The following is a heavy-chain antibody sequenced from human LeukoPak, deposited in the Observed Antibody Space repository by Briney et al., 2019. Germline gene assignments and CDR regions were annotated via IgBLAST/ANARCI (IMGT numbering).Heavy chain of an antibody. CDR3: AKDIEGSGSSYFDY. CDR1: GFTFDDYA. D-gene: IGHD3-10*01. V-gene: IGHV3-9*01. CDR2: ISWNSGSI. Sequence: GRSLRLSCAASGFTFDDYAMHWVRQAPGKGLEWVSGISWNSGSIGYADSVKGRFTISRDDAKNSLYLQMNSLRAEDTALYYCAKDIEGSGSSYFDYWGQGTLVTVSS. J-gene: IGHJ4*02.